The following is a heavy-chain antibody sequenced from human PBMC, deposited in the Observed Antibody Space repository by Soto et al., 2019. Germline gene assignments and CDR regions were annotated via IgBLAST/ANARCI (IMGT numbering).Heavy chain of an antibody. J-gene: IGHJ6*02. V-gene: IGHV3-74*01. CDR1: KFTITSYW. CDR3: AIEVRHGYVLRGMDV. D-gene: IGHD3-16*01. CDR2: INSDGSSI. Sequence: EVQLVESGGGLVQPGGSVRLSCAASKFTITSYWMHWVRQAPGKGLVWVSRINSDGSSISYADAVKGRFTISRDNAKNTLHQQMNSLRVEVTAVYNCAIEVRHGYVLRGMDVWGQGTTVTVFS.